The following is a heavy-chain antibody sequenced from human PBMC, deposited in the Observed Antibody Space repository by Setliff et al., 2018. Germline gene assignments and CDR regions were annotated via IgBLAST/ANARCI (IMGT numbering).Heavy chain of an antibody. V-gene: IGHV3-7*01. D-gene: IGHD3-10*01. CDR1: GYTFSRYW. CDR3: ARDHVYGSQYYYYYYGMDV. J-gene: IGHJ6*02. Sequence: GGSLRLSCAASGYTFSRYWMSWVRQPPGKGLEWVANIKQDGSEKYYVDSVKGRFTISRDNAKNSLYLQMNSLRAEDTAVYYCARDHVYGSQYYYYYYGMDVWGQGTTVTVS. CDR2: IKQDGSEK.